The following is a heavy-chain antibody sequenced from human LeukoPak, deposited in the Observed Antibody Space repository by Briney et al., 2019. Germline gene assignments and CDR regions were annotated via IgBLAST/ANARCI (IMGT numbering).Heavy chain of an antibody. V-gene: IGHV3-23*01. CDR2: ISGSGDNT. Sequence: GGSLRLSCAASGFTFSSYAMSWVRQAPGKGLEWVSAISGSGDNTYYADSVKDRFTIFRDKSKNTLYLQMNSLGAEDTAVYYCAKNRGNYYYFDYWGQGTLVTVSS. D-gene: IGHD4-11*01. J-gene: IGHJ4*02. CDR3: AKNRGNYYYFDY. CDR1: GFTFSSYA.